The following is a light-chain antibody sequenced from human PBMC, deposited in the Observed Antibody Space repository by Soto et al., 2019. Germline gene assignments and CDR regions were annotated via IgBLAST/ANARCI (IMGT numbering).Light chain of an antibody. V-gene: IGKV1-39*01. CDR3: QQSYSRPLT. CDR2: GAS. CDR1: QYISSY. Sequence: DIQMTQSPSSLSASVGDRVTITCRASQYISSYVNWYQQKPGKAPKFLIYGASDLQRGVPSRFSGSGSGTDFTLTINSLQPEDFATYYCQQSYSRPLTFGGGTKVDIK. J-gene: IGKJ4*01.